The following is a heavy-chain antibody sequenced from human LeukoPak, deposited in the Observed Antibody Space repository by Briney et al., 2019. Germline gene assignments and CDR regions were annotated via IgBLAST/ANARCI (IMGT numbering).Heavy chain of an antibody. D-gene: IGHD3-22*01. Sequence: GGSLRLSCAASGFTFSDYYMSWICQAPGKGLEWVSCISSSGSTIYYADSVKGRFTISRDNAKNTLNLQMNSLRAEDTAVYYCARDLGQYYDTSDNWFDPWGQGTLVTVSS. CDR2: ISSSGSTI. CDR3: ARDLGQYYDTSDNWFDP. J-gene: IGHJ5*02. V-gene: IGHV3-11*04. CDR1: GFTFSDYY.